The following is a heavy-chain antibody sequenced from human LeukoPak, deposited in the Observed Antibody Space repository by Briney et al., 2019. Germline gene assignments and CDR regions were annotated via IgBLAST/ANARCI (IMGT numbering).Heavy chain of an antibody. CDR1: GYTFTSYD. CDR2: MNPNSGNT. V-gene: IGHV1-8*03. CDR3: ARGMIGINTYYYDIPGH. D-gene: IGHD3-22*01. Sequence: ASVKVSCKASGYTFTSYDINWVRQATGQGLEWMGWMNPNSGNTGYAQKFQGRVTITRNTPISTAYMELSSLRSEDTAVYYCARGMIGINTYYYDIPGHWGQGTLVTVSS. J-gene: IGHJ1*01.